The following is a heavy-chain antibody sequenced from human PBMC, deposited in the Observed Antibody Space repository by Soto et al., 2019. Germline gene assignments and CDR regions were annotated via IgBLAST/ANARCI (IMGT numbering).Heavy chain of an antibody. V-gene: IGHV3-11*01. CDR3: ASGTNGAFFVY. Sequence: QVQLVESGGGXXXPGGSLRLSCAASGFTFSDYYMSWIRQAPGKGLEWVSYISSRSSTIFYADSVKGRFTISRDNVKNSLYLQMNSLRAEDTAVYYCASGTNGAFFVYWGQGILVTVSS. CDR2: ISSRSSTI. D-gene: IGHD2-8*01. CDR1: GFTFSDYY. J-gene: IGHJ4*02.